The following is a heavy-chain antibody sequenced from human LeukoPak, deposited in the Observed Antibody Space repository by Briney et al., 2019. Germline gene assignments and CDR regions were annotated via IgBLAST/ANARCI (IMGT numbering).Heavy chain of an antibody. CDR1: GFTFSSYA. J-gene: IGHJ5*02. Sequence: GGSLRLSCAASGFTFSSYAMSWVRQAPGKGLEWVSAISGSGGSTYYADSVKGRFTISRDNSKNTLYLQMNSLRAEDTAVYYCAKGGSAVAGARGWFDPWGQGTLVTVSS. V-gene: IGHV3-23*01. CDR2: ISGSGGST. D-gene: IGHD6-19*01. CDR3: AKGGSAVAGARGWFDP.